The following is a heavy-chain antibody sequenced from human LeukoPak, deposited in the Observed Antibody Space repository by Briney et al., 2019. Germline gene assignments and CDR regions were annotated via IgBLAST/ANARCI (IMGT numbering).Heavy chain of an antibody. CDR1: GGPFSGYF. D-gene: IGHD3-10*01. CDR2: IHNSGTT. CDR3: ARGIYSMVRGVPNWFDP. J-gene: IGHJ5*02. Sequence: SETLSLTCAVSGGPFSGYFWSWIRQSSGKGLEWIGEIHNSGTTNYNPSLNSRVTISEDTSKNQFSLKLSSVTAADTAVYYCARGIYSMVRGVPNWFDPWGQGTLVTVSS. V-gene: IGHV4-34*01.